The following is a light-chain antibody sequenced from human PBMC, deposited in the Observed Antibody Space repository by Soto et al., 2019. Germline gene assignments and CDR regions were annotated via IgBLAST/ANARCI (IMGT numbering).Light chain of an antibody. CDR1: SSDVGSYNL. CDR2: EGS. CDR3: CSYAGTSYV. J-gene: IGLJ1*01. Sequence: QSALTQPASVSGSPGQSITISCTGTSSDVGSYNLVSWYQQHPGKAPKLMIYEGSKRPSGVSNRFSGSKSGNTASLTISGLQAEDYADYYCCSYAGTSYVFGTGTKVTVL. V-gene: IGLV2-23*01.